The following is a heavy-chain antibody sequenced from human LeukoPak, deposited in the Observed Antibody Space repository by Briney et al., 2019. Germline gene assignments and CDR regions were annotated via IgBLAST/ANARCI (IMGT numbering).Heavy chain of an antibody. CDR3: ARGERTVVGATDY. J-gene: IGHJ4*02. D-gene: IGHD1-26*01. Sequence: GGTLRLSCAASGFTFSSYGMAWVRQAPGKGLEWVSAISGSGGSTYYADSVKGRFTISRDNSKNTLSLQMNSLRADDTAVYYCARGERTVVGATDYWGQGTLVTVSS. CDR1: GFTFSSYG. CDR2: ISGSGGST. V-gene: IGHV3-23*01.